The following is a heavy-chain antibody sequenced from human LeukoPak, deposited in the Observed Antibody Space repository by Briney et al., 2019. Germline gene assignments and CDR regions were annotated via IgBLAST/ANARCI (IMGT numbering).Heavy chain of an antibody. CDR1: GGSISSSSYY. J-gene: IGHJ4*02. CDR2: IYYSGGT. Sequence: PSETLSLTCTVSGGSISSSSYYWGWIRQPPGKGLEWIGSIYYSGGTYYNPSLKSRVTISVDTSKNQFSLKLSSVTAADTAVYYCARQTIKFDYWGQGTLVTVSS. V-gene: IGHV4-39*01. D-gene: IGHD3-3*01. CDR3: ARQTIKFDY.